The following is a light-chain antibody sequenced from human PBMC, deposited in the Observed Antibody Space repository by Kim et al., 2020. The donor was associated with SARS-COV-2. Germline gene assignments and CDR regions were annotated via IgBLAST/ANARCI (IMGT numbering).Light chain of an antibody. CDR3: QQSYSTPLT. J-gene: IGKJ4*01. CDR2: AAS. Sequence: DIQMTQSPSSLSASVGDRVTITCRASQSISSYLNWYQHKPGKAPRLLIYAASSLQSGVPSRFSGSGSGTDFTLTISSLQPEDFATYYCQQSYSTPLTFGGGTKVGIK. V-gene: IGKV1-39*01. CDR1: QSISSY.